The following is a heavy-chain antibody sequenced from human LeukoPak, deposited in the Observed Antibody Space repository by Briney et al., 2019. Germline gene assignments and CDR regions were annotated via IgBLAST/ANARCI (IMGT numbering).Heavy chain of an antibody. Sequence: GGSLRLSCAASGFTFSSYGMHWVRQAPGKGLEWVAVISYDGSNKYYADSVKGRFTISRDNSKNTLYLRMNSLRAEDTAVYYCAKASGPGRFDPWGQGTLVTVSS. D-gene: IGHD1-14*01. CDR1: GFTFSSYG. V-gene: IGHV3-30*18. CDR3: AKASGPGRFDP. J-gene: IGHJ5*02. CDR2: ISYDGSNK.